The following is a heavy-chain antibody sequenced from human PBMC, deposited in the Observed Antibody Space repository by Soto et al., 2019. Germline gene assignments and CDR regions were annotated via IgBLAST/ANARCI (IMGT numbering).Heavy chain of an antibody. Sequence: ESLKISCAASGFTFRNDWMHWVRQVPGKGLVWVSRITPDGSSTNSADSVRGRFIISRDNARNTLYLQMTSLRVEDTAVYFCTRTLTGTSGAFGVWGQGTMVTVSS. D-gene: IGHD1-7*01. CDR1: GFTFRNDW. J-gene: IGHJ3*01. CDR3: TRTLTGTSGAFGV. CDR2: ITPDGSST. V-gene: IGHV3-74*01.